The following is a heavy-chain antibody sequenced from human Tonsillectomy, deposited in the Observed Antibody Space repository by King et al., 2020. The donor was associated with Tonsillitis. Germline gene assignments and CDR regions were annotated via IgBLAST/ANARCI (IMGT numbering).Heavy chain of an antibody. J-gene: IGHJ4*02. CDR1: GGSFSAYY. CDR3: ARGSYSSPSLYFDS. V-gene: IGHV4-34*01. Sequence: VQLQQWGAGLLKPSETLSLTCAVYGGSFSAYYWSWIRQPPGKGLEWIGEINHSGSTIYNPSRKSRVTVSVDTSKNQFSLKLRFVTAADTAVYYCARGSYSSPSLYFDSWGQGILVTVSS. CDR2: INHSGST. D-gene: IGHD6-13*01.